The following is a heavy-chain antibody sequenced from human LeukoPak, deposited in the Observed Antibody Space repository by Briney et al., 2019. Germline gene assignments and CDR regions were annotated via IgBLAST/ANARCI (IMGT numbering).Heavy chain of an antibody. D-gene: IGHD4-23*01. CDR1: GGTFSSYD. J-gene: IGHJ4*02. CDR3: ARGWLAETTVVTPYNY. Sequence: SVKVSCKASGGTFSSYDISWVRQAPGQGLEWMGGITPIFGTAKYAQKFQGRVTITAVESMSTAYMELSSLRFEDTAVYYCARGWLAETTVVTPYNYWGQGTLVTVSS. V-gene: IGHV1-69*13. CDR2: ITPIFGTA.